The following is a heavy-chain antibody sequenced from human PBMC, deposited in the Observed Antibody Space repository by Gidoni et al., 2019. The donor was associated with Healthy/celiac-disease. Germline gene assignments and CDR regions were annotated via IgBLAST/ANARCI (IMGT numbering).Heavy chain of an antibody. CDR3: ARVGLRLGAAAGTSIRD. Sequence: EVQPVESGGGLVNPGGSLRLSCAASGFTFRSYRMNWARQAPGKGLEWVSSISSSSSYIYYANSMKGRFTISRDNAKNSLYLQMNSLRAEDTAGYYCARVGLRLGAAAGTSIRDWGQGTLVTVSS. CDR1: GFTFRSYR. CDR2: ISSSSSYI. V-gene: IGHV3-21*01. D-gene: IGHD6-13*01. J-gene: IGHJ4*02.